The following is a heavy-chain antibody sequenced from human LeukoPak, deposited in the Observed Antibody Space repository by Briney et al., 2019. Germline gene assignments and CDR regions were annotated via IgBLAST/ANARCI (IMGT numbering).Heavy chain of an antibody. J-gene: IGHJ4*02. Sequence: LPGGSLRLSCVTSGFTFDDYAMHWVRQAPGKSLEWVSLISADGTSTYYADSMKGRFTISRDNSKNYLYLQMNSLRTEDTAFYFCARDINAFDYWGQGTLVTVSS. CDR1: GFTFDDYA. CDR2: ISADGTST. CDR3: ARDINAFDY. V-gene: IGHV3-43*02.